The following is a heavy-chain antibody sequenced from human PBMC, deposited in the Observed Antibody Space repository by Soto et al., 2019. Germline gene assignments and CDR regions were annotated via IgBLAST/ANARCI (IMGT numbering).Heavy chain of an antibody. D-gene: IGHD6-13*01. J-gene: IGHJ4*02. CDR3: ARDIAATGTRGY. CDR2: ISSSSSYI. Sequence: GGSLRLSCAASGFTFSSYSMNWVRQAPGKGLEWVSSISSSSSYIYYADSVKGRFTISRDNAKNSLYLQMNSLRAEDTAVYYCARDIAATGTRGYWGQGTLVTVSS. CDR1: GFTFSSYS. V-gene: IGHV3-21*01.